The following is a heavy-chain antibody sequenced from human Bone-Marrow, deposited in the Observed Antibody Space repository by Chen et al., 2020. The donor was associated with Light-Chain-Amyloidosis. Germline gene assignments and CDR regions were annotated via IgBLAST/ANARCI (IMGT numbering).Heavy chain of an antibody. CDR3: ARATVVTSAIGFFDS. Sequence: QVQLQESGPGLVKPSQTLSLTCTVSGGSINSASYYWVWIRQHPGKGLEWIGYMYYRWSTYYNPSLGSRVTISLDTSQNQFSLRLNSVTAADTAVYYCARATVVTSAIGFFDSWGQGTLVTVSS. V-gene: IGHV4-31*03. CDR1: GGSINSASYY. D-gene: IGHD2-2*02. CDR2: MYYRWST. J-gene: IGHJ4*02.